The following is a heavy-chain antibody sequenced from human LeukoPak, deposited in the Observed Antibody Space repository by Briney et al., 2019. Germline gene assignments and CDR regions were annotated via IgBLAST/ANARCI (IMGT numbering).Heavy chain of an antibody. Sequence: PSETLSLTCTVSGGSISSYYWSWIRQPAGKGLEWIGRIYTSGSTNYNASLKSRVSMSVDTSKNQFSLKLSSVTAADTAAFYCARQIASAGTAGFDFWGQGALVTVSS. CDR3: ARQIASAGTAGFDF. V-gene: IGHV4-4*07. D-gene: IGHD6-13*01. J-gene: IGHJ4*02. CDR2: IYTSGST. CDR1: GGSISSYY.